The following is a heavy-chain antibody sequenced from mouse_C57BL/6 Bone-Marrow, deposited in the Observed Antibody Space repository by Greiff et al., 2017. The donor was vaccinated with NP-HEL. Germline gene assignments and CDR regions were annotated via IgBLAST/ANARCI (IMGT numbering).Heavy chain of an antibody. Sequence: DVQLVESEGGLVQPGSSMKLSCTASGFTFSDYYMAWVRQVPEKGLEWVANINYDGSSTYYLDSLKSRFIISRDNAKNILYLQMSSLKSEDTATYYCARDRRGEGYFDYWGQGTTLTVSS. CDR3: ARDRRGEGYFDY. CDR1: GFTFSDYY. V-gene: IGHV5-16*01. J-gene: IGHJ2*01. CDR2: INYDGSST.